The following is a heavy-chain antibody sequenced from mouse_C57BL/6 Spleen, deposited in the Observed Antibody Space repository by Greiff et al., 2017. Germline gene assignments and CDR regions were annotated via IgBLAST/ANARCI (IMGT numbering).Heavy chain of an antibody. V-gene: IGHV1-61*01. Sequence: QVQLQQPGAELVRPGSSVKLSCKASGYTFTSYWMDWVKQRPGQGLEWIGNIYPSDSETHYNQKFKDKATLTVDKSSSTAYMPLSSLTSEDSAVYYCARRRGSSPWFAYWGQGTLVTVSA. D-gene: IGHD1-1*01. CDR3: ARRRGSSPWFAY. CDR1: GYTFTSYW. J-gene: IGHJ3*01. CDR2: IYPSDSET.